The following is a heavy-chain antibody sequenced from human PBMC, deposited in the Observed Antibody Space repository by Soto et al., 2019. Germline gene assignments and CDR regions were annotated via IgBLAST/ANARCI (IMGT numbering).Heavy chain of an antibody. J-gene: IGHJ4*02. D-gene: IGHD3-22*01. Sequence: QVQLQESGPGLVKPSETLSLTCAVSGDSISSYYCMWIRQPPGKGLESIGYLYYGRSANYNPSLMSRVTVSVDTSANQCSLTLSSMTAADPAVYYCALRSMAVVPEYWGQGTLVTVSS. CDR1: GDSISSYY. CDR2: LYYGRSA. V-gene: IGHV4-59*01. CDR3: ALRSMAVVPEY.